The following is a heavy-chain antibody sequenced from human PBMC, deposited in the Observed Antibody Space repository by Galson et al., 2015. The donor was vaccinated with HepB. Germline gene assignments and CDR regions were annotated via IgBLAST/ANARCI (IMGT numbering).Heavy chain of an antibody. Sequence: SLRLSCAASGFTFGTYAMSWVRQAPGKGLEWVSGISGNGGDTSYADSVKGRFTISRDNSKNTLYLQMSTLRAEDTAVYYCAKDPDYDSTGYNYVSYYFDYWGQGTLVIVSS. CDR3: AKDPDYDSTGYNYVSYYFDY. J-gene: IGHJ4*02. D-gene: IGHD3-22*01. V-gene: IGHV3-23*01. CDR2: ISGNGGDT. CDR1: GFTFGTYA.